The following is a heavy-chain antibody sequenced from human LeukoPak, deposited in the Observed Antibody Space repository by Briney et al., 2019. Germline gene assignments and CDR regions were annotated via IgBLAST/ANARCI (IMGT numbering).Heavy chain of an antibody. J-gene: IGHJ5*02. CDR3: ARAPNGDYFNWFDP. D-gene: IGHD4-17*01. V-gene: IGHV4-59*01. Sequence: SKTLSLTCTVSGGSISSYYWSWIRQPPGKGLEWIWYIYYSGSTNYNPSLKSRVTISVDTSKNQFSLKLSSVTAADTAVYYCARAPNGDYFNWFDPWGQGTLVTVSS. CDR1: GGSISSYY. CDR2: IYYSGST.